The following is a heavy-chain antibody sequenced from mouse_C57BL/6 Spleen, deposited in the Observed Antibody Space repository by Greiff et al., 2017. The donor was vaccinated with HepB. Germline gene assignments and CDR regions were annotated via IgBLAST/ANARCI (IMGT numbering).Heavy chain of an antibody. CDR1: GYAFSSSW. CDR2: IYPGDGDT. D-gene: IGHD2-1*01. Sequence: QVQLKQSGPELVKPGASVKISCKASGYAFSSSWMNWVKQRPGKGLEWIGRIYPGDGDTNYNGKFKGKATLTADKATSTAYMQLSSLTSEDSAVYFCESGGYGNYFDYWGQGTTLTVSS. CDR3: ESGGYGNYFDY. J-gene: IGHJ2*01. V-gene: IGHV1-82*01.